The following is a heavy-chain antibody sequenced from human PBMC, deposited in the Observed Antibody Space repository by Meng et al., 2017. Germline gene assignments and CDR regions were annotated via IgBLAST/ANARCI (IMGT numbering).Heavy chain of an antibody. Sequence: ESLKISCAASGFTFDDYAMHWVRQAPGKGLEWRGYIYYSGSTNYNPSLKSRVTISVDTSKNQFSLKLSSVTAADTAVYYCARSLGYYGSGSWYFDLWGHGTLVTVSS. CDR2: IYYSGST. J-gene: IGHJ2*01. CDR1: GFTFDDYA. CDR3: ARSLGYYGSGSWYFDL. D-gene: IGHD3-10*01. V-gene: IGHV4-59*01.